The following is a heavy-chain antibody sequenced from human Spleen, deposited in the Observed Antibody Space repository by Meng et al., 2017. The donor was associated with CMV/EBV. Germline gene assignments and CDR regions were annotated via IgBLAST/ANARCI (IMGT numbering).Heavy chain of an antibody. D-gene: IGHD3-22*01. Sequence: QVQLQQWGAGLLQPSETLSLACAVYGGSFSGYYWSWIRQPPGKGLEWIGEINHSGSTNYNPSLKSRVTISVDTSKNQFSLKLSSVTAADTAVYYCARYAWHSMMPFDYWGQGTLVTVPS. CDR1: GGSFSGYY. V-gene: IGHV4-34*01. CDR3: ARYAWHSMMPFDY. J-gene: IGHJ4*02. CDR2: INHSGST.